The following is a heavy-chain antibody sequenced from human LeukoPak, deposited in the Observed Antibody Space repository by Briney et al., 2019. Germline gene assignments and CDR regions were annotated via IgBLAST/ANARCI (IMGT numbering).Heavy chain of an antibody. J-gene: IGHJ4*02. Sequence: GGSLRLSCAASGLTFSSYSMNWVRQAPGKGLEWVSSISSSSSYIYYADSVKGRFTISRDNAKNSLFLQMNSLRAEDTAVYYCARASVLIAAAPFDYWGQGTLVTVSS. V-gene: IGHV3-21*01. CDR2: ISSSSSYI. CDR3: ARASVLIAAAPFDY. CDR1: GLTFSSYS. D-gene: IGHD6-13*01.